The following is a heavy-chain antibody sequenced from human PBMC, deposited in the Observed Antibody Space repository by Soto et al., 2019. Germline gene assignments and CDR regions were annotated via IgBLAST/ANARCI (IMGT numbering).Heavy chain of an antibody. CDR1: GYSFTSSW. CDR3: ARPRDGRQLHTFDY. V-gene: IGHV5-51*01. D-gene: IGHD2-21*01. J-gene: IGHJ4*02. Sequence: GESLKISCQGSGYSFTSSWIGWVRQMPGKGLEWMGIIYPGDSDTRYSPSVQGQVTISADKSISTAYLQWSSLKASDTAMYYCARPRDGRQLHTFDYWGQGTLVTVSS. CDR2: IYPGDSDT.